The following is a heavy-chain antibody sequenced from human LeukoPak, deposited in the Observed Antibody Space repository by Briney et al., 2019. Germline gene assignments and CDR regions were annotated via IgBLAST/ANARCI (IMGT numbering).Heavy chain of an antibody. CDR1: GGTISSGSYY. J-gene: IGHJ6*03. V-gene: IGHV4-61*02. CDR2: IYTSGST. CDR3: ARDGLNTMVRGKIHYYYMDV. Sequence: SETLSLTCTVSGGTISSGSYYWSGIRQPAGKGLEGIGRIYTSGSTHYNPSLKRRVTISVETSKNQFSLKLSSVTAADTAVYYCARDGLNTMVRGKIHYYYMDVWGKGTTVTISS. D-gene: IGHD3-10*01.